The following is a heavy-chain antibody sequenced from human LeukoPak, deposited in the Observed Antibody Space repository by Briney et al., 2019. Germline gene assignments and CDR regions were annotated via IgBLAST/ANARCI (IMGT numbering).Heavy chain of an antibody. Sequence: GGSLRLSCAASGFTFSSYTMNWVRQAPGKGLEWVSYISSSSTTIYYADSVKGRFTISRDNAKNSLYLQMNSLRAEDTAVYYCARRGDTIFGVVTIKNYGMDVWGQGTTVTVSS. CDR1: GFTFSSYT. J-gene: IGHJ6*02. V-gene: IGHV3-48*01. CDR3: ARRGDTIFGVVTIKNYGMDV. D-gene: IGHD3-3*01. CDR2: ISSSSTTI.